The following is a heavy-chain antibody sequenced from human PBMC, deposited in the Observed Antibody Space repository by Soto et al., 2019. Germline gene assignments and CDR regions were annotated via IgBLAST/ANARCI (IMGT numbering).Heavy chain of an antibody. V-gene: IGHV3-30*14. CDR3: ARVAKSGSGYFDY. CDR2: ISYDGSNK. Sequence: PGGSLRLSCAASGFTFSTYAMHWVRQAPGKGLEWVAVISYDGSNKYYADSVKGRFTISRENAKNSLYLQMNSLRAGDTAVYYCARVAKSGSGYFDYWGQGTLVTVSS. CDR1: GFTFSTYA. D-gene: IGHD3-10*01. J-gene: IGHJ4*02.